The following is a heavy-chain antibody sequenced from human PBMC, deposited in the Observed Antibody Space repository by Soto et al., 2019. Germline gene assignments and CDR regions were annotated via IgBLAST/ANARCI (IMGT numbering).Heavy chain of an antibody. CDR1: GFTFGTTD. CDR2: IDGSGGIT. Sequence: GGSLRLSCAASGFTFGTTDMSWVRRAPGEGLEWVSTIDGSGGITYYADSVKGRFTISRDNSRNTVYLQMNSLRGDDTALYYCVKNSGWFNTWGQGALVTVSP. D-gene: IGHD3-10*01. J-gene: IGHJ5*02. V-gene: IGHV3-23*01. CDR3: VKNSGWFNT.